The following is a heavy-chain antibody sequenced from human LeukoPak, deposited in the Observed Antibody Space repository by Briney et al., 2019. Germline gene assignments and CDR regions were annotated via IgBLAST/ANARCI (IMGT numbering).Heavy chain of an antibody. J-gene: IGHJ4*02. CDR3: ARGKKIQQLVLFY. D-gene: IGHD6-13*01. CDR1: GYTFTSYD. CDR2: MNPNSGST. V-gene: IGHV1-8*01. Sequence: ASVKVSCKASGYTFTSYDINWVRQATGQGLEWMGWMNPNSGSTGYAQKFQGRVTMTRNTSISTAYMELSSLRSEDTAVYYCARGKKIQQLVLFYWGQGTLVTVSS.